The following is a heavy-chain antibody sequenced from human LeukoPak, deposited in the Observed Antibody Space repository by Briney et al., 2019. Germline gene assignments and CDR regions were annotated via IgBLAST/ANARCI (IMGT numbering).Heavy chain of an antibody. Sequence: GGSLRLSCSASGFTFTTYAMTWVRQPPGKGLEWVSGISGTGDTTSYADSVKGRFTISRDNSKNTLYLQMNSLRAEDTAVYYCAKKGYYDGSGYYMYYFDHWGQGTLVTVSS. CDR2: ISGTGDTT. CDR3: AKKGYYDGSGYYMYYFDH. V-gene: IGHV3-23*01. D-gene: IGHD3-22*01. CDR1: GFTFTTYA. J-gene: IGHJ4*02.